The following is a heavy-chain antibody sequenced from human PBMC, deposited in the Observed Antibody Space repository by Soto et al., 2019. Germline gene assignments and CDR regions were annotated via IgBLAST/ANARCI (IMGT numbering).Heavy chain of an antibody. CDR3: ATSPRDFYFAS. D-gene: IGHD3-3*01. CDR2: YYTGGAT. CDR1: GFSVTTHY. J-gene: IGHJ4*02. Sequence: EVQLVESGGGFVQPGGSLRLSCAAAGFSVTTHYMSWVRQAPGKGLEWVAVYYTGGATYYAASAKGRFTISIDKSKITLLLQMNSLKAEDTAVYYCATSPRDFYFASWGQGTLVTVSS. V-gene: IGHV3-53*01.